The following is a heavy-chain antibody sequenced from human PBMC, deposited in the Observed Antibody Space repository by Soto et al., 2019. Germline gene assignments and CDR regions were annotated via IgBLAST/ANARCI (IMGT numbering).Heavy chain of an antibody. CDR1: GGSISSSSYY. V-gene: IGHV4-39*01. J-gene: IGHJ4*02. CDR2: INYSGNT. D-gene: IGHD2-21*02. CDR3: ASLGYCGTDCYLYGDY. Sequence: QLQLQESDPGLVKPSETLSLTCTVSGGSISSSSYYWGWIRQPPGKGLEWIGSINYSGNTYYNPSLKSRVTISVVTSKNQFSPKLSSVTAADTAVYYCASLGYCGTDCYLYGDYWGQGTLVTVSS.